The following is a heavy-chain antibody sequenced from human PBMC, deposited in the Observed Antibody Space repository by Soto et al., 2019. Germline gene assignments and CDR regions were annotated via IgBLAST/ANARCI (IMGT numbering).Heavy chain of an antibody. V-gene: IGHV3-23*01. CDR3: AKLGNTMVRGPSDY. CDR1: GFTFSSYA. Sequence: GGSLRLSCAASGFTFSSYAMSWVRQAPGKGLEWVSAISDSGGSTYYADSVKGRFTISRDNSKNTLYLQMNSLRAEDTAVYYCAKLGNTMVRGPSDYWGQGTLVTVSS. J-gene: IGHJ4*02. D-gene: IGHD3-10*01. CDR2: ISDSGGST.